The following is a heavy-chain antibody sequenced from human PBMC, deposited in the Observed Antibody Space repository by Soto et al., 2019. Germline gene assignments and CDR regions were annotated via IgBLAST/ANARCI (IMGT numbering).Heavy chain of an antibody. J-gene: IGHJ4*02. V-gene: IGHV5-10-1*04. CDR3: ARQIYDSVIGPNCQYYFDS. Sequence: EASRKISRKGFRYSFAGYSLNWERQKPGKGLEWIVRIDQSDSQTYYSPSFRGQVTISSTKSITTVFLLWSRLRASDTDRYYCARQIYDSVIGPNCQYYFDSGGQGT. CDR1: RYSFAGYS. CDR2: IDQSDSQT. D-gene: IGHD3-16*02.